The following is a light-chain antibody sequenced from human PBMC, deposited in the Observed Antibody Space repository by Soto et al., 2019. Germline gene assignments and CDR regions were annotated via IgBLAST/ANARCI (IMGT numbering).Light chain of an antibody. J-gene: IGKJ3*01. CDR1: QSISSW. V-gene: IGKV1-5*03. CDR2: KAS. Sequence: DIQMTQSPSTLSASVGDRVTITYRASQSISSWLAWYQQKPGKAPKLLIYKASSLESGVPSRFSGSGSGTEFTLTISSLQHDDFATYYCQQYNSPFTFGPGTKVDIK. CDR3: QQYNSPFT.